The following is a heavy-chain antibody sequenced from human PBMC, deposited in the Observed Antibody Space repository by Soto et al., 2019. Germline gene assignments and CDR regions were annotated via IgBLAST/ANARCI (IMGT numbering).Heavy chain of an antibody. CDR2: IIPIFGTA. V-gene: IGHV1-69*12. D-gene: IGHD2-15*01. CDR3: ARWYCSGGSCYSYFDY. CDR1: GGTFSSYA. J-gene: IGHJ4*02. Sequence: QVQLVQSGAEVKKPGSSVKVSCKASGGTFSSYAISWVRQAPGQGLEWMGGIIPIFGTANYAQKFQGRVTITADESTSTAYMELSSLRSEDTAVYYGARWYCSGGSCYSYFDYWGQGTLVTVSS.